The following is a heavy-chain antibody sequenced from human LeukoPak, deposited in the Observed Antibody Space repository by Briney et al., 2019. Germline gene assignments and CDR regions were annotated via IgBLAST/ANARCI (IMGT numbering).Heavy chain of an antibody. D-gene: IGHD1-26*01. CDR1: GFTFSSYG. Sequence: PGRSLRLSCAASGFTFSSYGMHWVRQAPGKGLEWVAVIWYDGSNKYYADSVKGRFTISRDNSKNTLYLQMNSLRAEDTAVYYCVKDQGGSYSYFDYWGQGTLVTVSS. CDR2: IWYDGSNK. CDR3: VKDQGGSYSYFDY. V-gene: IGHV3-33*06. J-gene: IGHJ4*02.